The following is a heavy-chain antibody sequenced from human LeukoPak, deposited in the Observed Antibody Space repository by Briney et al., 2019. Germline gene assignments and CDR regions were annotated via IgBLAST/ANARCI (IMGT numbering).Heavy chain of an antibody. D-gene: IGHD6-13*01. J-gene: IGHJ6*03. CDR1: GYTFTSYY. CDR2: INPSGGST. CDR3: ARDPMGGIAAPVDYYYYYMDV. Sequence: ASVKVPCKASGYTFTSYYMHWVRQAPGQGLEWMGIINPSGGSTSYAQKFQGRVTMTRDMSTSTVYMELSSLRSEDTAVYYCARDPMGGIAAPVDYYYYYMDVWGKGTTVTVSS. V-gene: IGHV1-46*01.